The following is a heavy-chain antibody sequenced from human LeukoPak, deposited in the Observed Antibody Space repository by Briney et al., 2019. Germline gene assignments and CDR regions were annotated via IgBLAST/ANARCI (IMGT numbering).Heavy chain of an antibody. CDR2: ISSSGSTI. J-gene: IGHJ6*02. V-gene: IGHV3-48*03. Sequence: PGGSLRLSCAASGFTFSSYEMNWVRQAPGKGLEWVSYISSSGSTIYYADSEKGRFTISRDNAKNSLYLQMNSLRAEDTAVYYCARDRSDILGDYYYGMDVWGQGTTVTVSS. CDR3: ARDRSDILGDYYYGMDV. CDR1: GFTFSSYE. D-gene: IGHD3-9*01.